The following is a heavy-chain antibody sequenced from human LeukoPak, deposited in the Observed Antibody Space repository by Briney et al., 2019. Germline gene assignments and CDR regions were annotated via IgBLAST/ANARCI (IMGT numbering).Heavy chain of an antibody. CDR1: GFTFAGFG. J-gene: IGHJ4*02. CDR3: AIMHRYYDGSGYWVQ. Sequence: GGSLRLSCAASGFTFAGFGMSWVRQPPGKGLEWVSTISDSGSSAYYAGSVQGRFAISRDNPRNTLYMQMNGLRAEDTAVYYCAIMHRYYDGSGYWVQWGQGTLVTVSS. V-gene: IGHV3-23*01. D-gene: IGHD3-22*01. CDR2: ISDSGSSA.